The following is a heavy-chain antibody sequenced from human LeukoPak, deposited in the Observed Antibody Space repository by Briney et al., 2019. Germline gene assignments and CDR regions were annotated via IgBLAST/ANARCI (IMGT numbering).Heavy chain of an antibody. D-gene: IGHD5-12*01. CDR1: GDSISNYY. Sequence: SGTLSLTCTVSGDSISNYYWSWIRQSAGKGLEWIGRINTSGNTNYNPSLKSRVTMSLDTSKNQFSLNVSSVTVADTAVFYCARERLGFRVDVWGKGTTVTVSS. V-gene: IGHV4-4*07. CDR2: INTSGNT. CDR3: ARERLGFRVDV. J-gene: IGHJ6*04.